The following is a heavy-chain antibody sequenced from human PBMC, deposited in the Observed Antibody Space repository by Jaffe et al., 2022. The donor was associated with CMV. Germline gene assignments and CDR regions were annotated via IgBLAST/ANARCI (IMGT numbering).Heavy chain of an antibody. CDR1: GFTFNDYY. V-gene: IGHV3-11*06. D-gene: IGHD6-6*01. CDR3: AREGYWSWGAARPFDC. Sequence: QVQLVESGGGLVKPGGSLRLSCAASGFTFNDYYISWIRQAPGKGLEWVSNIGGSSTYIHYAEPVKGRFTVSRDNAKNSLYLQMNSLRAEDTAVYYCAREGYWSWGAARPFDCWGQGTLVTVSS. CDR2: IGGSSTYI. J-gene: IGHJ4*02.